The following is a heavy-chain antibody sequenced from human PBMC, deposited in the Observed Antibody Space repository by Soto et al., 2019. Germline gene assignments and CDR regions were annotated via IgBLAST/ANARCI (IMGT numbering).Heavy chain of an antibody. Sequence: VQMVESGGGLVQPGGSLRLSCAASGFTFSSFWMTWVRQAPGKGLEWVGNIKPDGSEKYYVDSVKGRFAISRDNAKNSLFLQMNSLTAEDTAVYYCATVRYFDTLWPGFDHWGHGTLVTVSS. J-gene: IGHJ4*01. CDR1: GFTFSSFW. CDR3: ATVRYFDTLWPGFDH. V-gene: IGHV3-7*01. CDR2: IKPDGSEK. D-gene: IGHD3-9*01.